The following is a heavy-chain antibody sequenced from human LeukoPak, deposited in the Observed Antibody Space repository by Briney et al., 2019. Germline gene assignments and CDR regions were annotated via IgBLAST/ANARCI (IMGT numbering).Heavy chain of an antibody. CDR2: ISSSSNVI. CDR3: ARGDPIYDFWSGGDY. V-gene: IGHV3-48*01. CDR1: GFTFNSYA. D-gene: IGHD3-3*01. J-gene: IGHJ4*02. Sequence: GGSLRLSCAASGFTFNSYAFNWVRQAPGKGLEWVSYISSSSNVIYYTDSVKGRFTISGDNARNLLSLQMNSLRAEDTAVYYCARGDPIYDFWSGGDYWGQGTLVTVSS.